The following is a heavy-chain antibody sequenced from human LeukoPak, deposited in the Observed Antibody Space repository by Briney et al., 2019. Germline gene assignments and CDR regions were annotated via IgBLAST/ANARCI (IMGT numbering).Heavy chain of an antibody. D-gene: IGHD1-26*01. Sequence: SETLSLTCTVSGGSISSYYWSWIRQPPGKGLEWIGYIYHSGSTNYNPSLKSRVTISVDTSKNQFSLKLSSVTAADTAVYYCARGGRFQTGDYYYYYYMDVWGKGTTVTVSS. V-gene: IGHV4-59*01. CDR3: ARGGRFQTGDYYYYYYMDV. CDR2: IYHSGST. CDR1: GGSISSYY. J-gene: IGHJ6*03.